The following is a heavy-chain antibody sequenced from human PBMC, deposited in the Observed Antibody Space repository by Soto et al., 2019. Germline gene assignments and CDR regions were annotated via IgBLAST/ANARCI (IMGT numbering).Heavy chain of an antibody. CDR3: ARSGGSTFNWFDP. CDR2: LYYSGNT. V-gene: IGHV4-39*01. Sequence: QLQLQESGPGLVKPSETLSLTCTVSGGSISSFNYFWGWIRQPPGKGLEWIGSLYYSGNTYYNPSLQSRVTISVDTSKKQCTLTLRSVTAADTAVYYCARSGGSTFNWFDPWGQGTLVTVSP. J-gene: IGHJ5*02. CDR1: GGSISSFNYF. D-gene: IGHD2-15*01.